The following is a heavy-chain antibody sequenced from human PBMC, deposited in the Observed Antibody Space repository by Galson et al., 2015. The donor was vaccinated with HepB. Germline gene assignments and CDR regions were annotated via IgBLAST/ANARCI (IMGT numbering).Heavy chain of an antibody. CDR3: ARERVWSGFYYGMDV. CDR2: IWYDGSNK. CDR1: GFTFSSYG. J-gene: IGHJ6*02. Sequence: SLRLSCAASGFTFSSYGMHWVRQAPGKGLEWVAVIWYDGSNKYYADSVKGRFTISRDNSKNTLYLQMNSLRAEDTAVYYCARERVWSGFYYGMDVWGQGTTVTVSS. V-gene: IGHV3-33*01. D-gene: IGHD3-3*01.